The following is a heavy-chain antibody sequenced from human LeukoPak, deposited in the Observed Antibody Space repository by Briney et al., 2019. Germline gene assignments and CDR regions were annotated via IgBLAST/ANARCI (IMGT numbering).Heavy chain of an antibody. CDR1: GGSFSGYY. CDR3: AGTIAAAGTAIRTYYYYYYYMDV. D-gene: IGHD6-13*01. CDR2: INHSGST. V-gene: IGHV4-34*01. Sequence: SETLSLTCAVYGGSFSGYYWSWIRQPPGKGLEWIGEINHSGSTNYNPSLKSRVTMSVDTSKNQFSLKLSSVTAADTAVYYCAGTIAAAGTAIRTYYYYYYYMDVWGKGTTVTVSS. J-gene: IGHJ6*03.